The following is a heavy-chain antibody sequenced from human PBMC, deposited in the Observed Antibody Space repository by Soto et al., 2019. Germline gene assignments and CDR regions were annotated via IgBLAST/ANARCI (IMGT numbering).Heavy chain of an antibody. CDR3: ARHTLRGVAASREANWFDP. V-gene: IGHV5-51*01. Sequence: WEFLRICCRSSGYSFTRYWIGWVRQMPGKGLEWMGIIYPGDSDTRYSPSFQGQVTISADKSISTAYLQWSSLKASDTAMYYCARHTLRGVAASREANWFDPWGQGTLVTVSS. D-gene: IGHD2-15*01. CDR1: GYSFTRYW. J-gene: IGHJ5*02. CDR2: IYPGDSDT.